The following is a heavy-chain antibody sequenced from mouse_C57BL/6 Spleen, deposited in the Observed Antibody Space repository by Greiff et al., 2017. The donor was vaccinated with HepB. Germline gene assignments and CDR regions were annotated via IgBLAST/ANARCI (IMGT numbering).Heavy chain of an antibody. V-gene: IGHV1-82*01. CDR2: IYPGDGDT. J-gene: IGHJ4*01. Sequence: QVQLQQSGPELVKPGASVKISCKASGYAFSSSWMNWVKQRPGKGLEWIGRIYPGDGDTNYNGKFKGKATLTADKSSSTAYMQLSSLTSEDSAVYFCARNYGYDEGHAMDYWGQGTSVTVSS. CDR1: GYAFSSSW. CDR3: ARNYGYDEGHAMDY. D-gene: IGHD2-2*01.